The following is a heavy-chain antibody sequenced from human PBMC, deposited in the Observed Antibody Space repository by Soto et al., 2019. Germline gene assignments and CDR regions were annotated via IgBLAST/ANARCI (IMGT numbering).Heavy chain of an antibody. CDR3: LHAMRTSSGYYYSWDY. Sequence: QITLKESGPTLVKPTQTLTLTCSFSGFSLTTSGVGVGWIRQPPGEALEWLTLIYWDDDKRYNPSLKSRLTITKDTSKNQVVLTMTNMVPVDTATYHSLHAMRTSSGYYYSWDYWGQGTLVTVSS. CDR2: IYWDDDK. J-gene: IGHJ4*02. CDR1: GFSLTTSGVG. V-gene: IGHV2-5*02. D-gene: IGHD3-22*01.